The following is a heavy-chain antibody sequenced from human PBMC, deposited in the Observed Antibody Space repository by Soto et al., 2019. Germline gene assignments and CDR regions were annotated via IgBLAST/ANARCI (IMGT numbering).Heavy chain of an antibody. Sequence: GGSLRLSCAASGFIFRDWFMSWIRQAPGKGLEWVSAISGSGVSTYYADSMKGRFTISRDNSKNTLYLQMNSLRVEDTAVYYCAKSPGMYYYDSSGYYHYDYWGQGTLVTVSS. J-gene: IGHJ4*02. CDR3: AKSPGMYYYDSSGYYHYDY. CDR1: GFIFRDWF. D-gene: IGHD3-22*01. V-gene: IGHV3-23*01. CDR2: ISGSGVST.